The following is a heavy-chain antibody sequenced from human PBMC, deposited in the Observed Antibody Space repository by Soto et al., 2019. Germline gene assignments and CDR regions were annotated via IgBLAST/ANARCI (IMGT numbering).Heavy chain of an antibody. V-gene: IGHV1-2*02. D-gene: IGHD5-12*01. CDR1: GYTFTGYY. CDR2: INPNNGDT. CDR3: ARHSGSDDVFDV. J-gene: IGHJ1*01. Sequence: TSVKVSCKASGYTFTGYYIHWVRPAPGQGLEWMGWINPNNGDTNYAQKFQGRVTMTRDTSTSTAYMELSSLRFDDTAVYYWARHSGSDDVFDVWGKSALVSVYS.